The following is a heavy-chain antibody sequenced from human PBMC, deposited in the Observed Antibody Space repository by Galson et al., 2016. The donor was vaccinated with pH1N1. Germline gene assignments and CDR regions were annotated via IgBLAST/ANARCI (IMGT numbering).Heavy chain of an antibody. CDR1: GGSFNNYA. V-gene: IGHV1-69*11. D-gene: IGHD1-7*01. J-gene: IGHJ4*02. Sequence: SVKVSCKASGGSFNNYAISWVRQAPGQGLEWMGRIIPILGTPNYAQKFQDRVTSTADESTSTTYMALNSLTSEDTAVYYCAKAAALQLRNYYFDFWGQGTLVTVSS. CDR3: AKAAALQLRNYYFDF. CDR2: IIPILGTP.